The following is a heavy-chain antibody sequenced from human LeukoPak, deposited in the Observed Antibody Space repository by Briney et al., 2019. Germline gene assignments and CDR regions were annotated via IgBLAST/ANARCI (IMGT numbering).Heavy chain of an antibody. V-gene: IGHV3-30*18. CDR2: ISYDGSNK. J-gene: IGHJ4*02. CDR3: AKDWIQLDY. D-gene: IGHD5-18*01. Sequence: PGGSLRLSCAASGFTISSYGMHWVRQAPGKGLEWVAVISYDGSNKYYADSVKGRFTISRDNSKNTLYLQMNSLRAEDTAVYYCAKDWIQLDYWGQGTLVTVSS. CDR1: GFTISSYG.